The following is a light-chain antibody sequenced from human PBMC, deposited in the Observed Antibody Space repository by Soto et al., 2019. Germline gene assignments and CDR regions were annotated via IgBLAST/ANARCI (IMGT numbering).Light chain of an antibody. Sequence: EIVLTQSPATLSLSPGERATLSCRASQSVSNYLAWYQQKPGQAPRLLMYEASKRATGIPARFSGSGSGTDFTLTINSLEPEDVAVYYCQQRNRWLRTFGQGTKLEI. CDR1: QSVSNY. CDR2: EAS. J-gene: IGKJ2*01. V-gene: IGKV3-11*01. CDR3: QQRNRWLRT.